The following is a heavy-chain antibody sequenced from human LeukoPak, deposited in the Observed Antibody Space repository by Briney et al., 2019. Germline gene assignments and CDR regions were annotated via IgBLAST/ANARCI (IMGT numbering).Heavy chain of an antibody. CDR1: GFIFTGYS. CDR2: ISVGGDST. Sequence: GGSLRLSCAASGFIFTGYSMNWVRQAPGKGLEWVSAISVGGDSTYYADSVKGRFTISRDNSKNTLYLQMNSLRAEDTAIYYCARDPLEYRSSNWFDPWGQGTLVTVSS. V-gene: IGHV3-23*01. D-gene: IGHD6-6*01. CDR3: ARDPLEYRSSNWFDP. J-gene: IGHJ5*02.